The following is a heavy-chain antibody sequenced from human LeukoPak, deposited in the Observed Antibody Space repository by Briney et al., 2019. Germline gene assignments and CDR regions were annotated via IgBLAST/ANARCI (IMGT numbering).Heavy chain of an antibody. V-gene: IGHV1-2*06. CDR1: GYIFTDYF. J-gene: IGHJ4*02. Sequence: ASVKVSCKASGYIFTDYFIQWVRQAPGQGLEWIGRINPYSGIPEFGHNFQGRVTMTRDTSINTAYMTLSGLTFDDTAVYYCARDLSSTPNWEFDYWGQGTVVTVSS. CDR3: ARDLSSTPNWEFDY. CDR2: INPYSGIP. D-gene: IGHD1-26*01.